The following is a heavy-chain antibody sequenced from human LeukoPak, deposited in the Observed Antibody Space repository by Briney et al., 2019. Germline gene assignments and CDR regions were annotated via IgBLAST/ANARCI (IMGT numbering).Heavy chain of an antibody. CDR3: VRGHLWLEN. CDR1: GLTLSNFW. Sequence: GGSLRLSCVASGLTLSNFWMTWVRQAPGEGLEWVATINQDGGEKYYVDSVKGRFIISRDNAKNSVYLQMDSLRAEETAVYSCVRGHLWLENWGQGTLVTVSS. D-gene: IGHD3-3*02. V-gene: IGHV3-7*03. CDR2: INQDGGEK. J-gene: IGHJ4*02.